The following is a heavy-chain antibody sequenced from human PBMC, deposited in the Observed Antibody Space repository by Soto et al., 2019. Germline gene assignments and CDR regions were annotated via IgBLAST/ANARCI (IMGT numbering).Heavy chain of an antibody. V-gene: IGHV3-21*01. D-gene: IGHD2-8*01. CDR2: ISSSSSYI. Sequence: PGGSLRLSCAASGFTFSSYSMNWVRQAPGKGLEWVSSISSSSSYIYYADSVKGRFTISRDNAKNSLYLQMNSLRAEDTAVYYCAREQEPDCTNGVCRYYYYYGMDVWGQGTTVTVSS. CDR1: GFTFSSYS. CDR3: AREQEPDCTNGVCRYYYYYGMDV. J-gene: IGHJ6*02.